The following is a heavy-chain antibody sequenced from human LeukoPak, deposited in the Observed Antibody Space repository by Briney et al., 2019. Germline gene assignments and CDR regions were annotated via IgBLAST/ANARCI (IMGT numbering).Heavy chain of an antibody. CDR1: GYTFTGYD. CDR2: MNPNSGNT. CDR3: ARGVAYDSSGVGDY. V-gene: IGHV1-8*03. D-gene: IGHD3-22*01. J-gene: IGHJ4*02. Sequence: VASVKVSCKASGYTFTGYDINWVRQATGQGLEWMGWMNPNSGNTGYAQKFQGRVTITRNTSISTAYMELSSLRSEDTAVYYCARGVAYDSSGVGDYWGQGTLVTVSS.